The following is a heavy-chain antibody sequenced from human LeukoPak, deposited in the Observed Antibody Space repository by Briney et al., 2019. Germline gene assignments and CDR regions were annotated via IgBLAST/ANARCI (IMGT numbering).Heavy chain of an antibody. Sequence: SQTLSLTCTVSGGSISSGGYYWSWIRQHPGKGLEWIGYIYYSGSTYYNPSLKSRVTISVDTSKNQFSLKLSSVTAADTAVYYCARDSHLGYDFRSGHYFDYWGQGTLVTVSS. CDR1: GGSISSGGYY. CDR3: ARDSHLGYDFRSGHYFDY. V-gene: IGHV4-31*03. D-gene: IGHD3-3*01. J-gene: IGHJ4*02. CDR2: IYYSGST.